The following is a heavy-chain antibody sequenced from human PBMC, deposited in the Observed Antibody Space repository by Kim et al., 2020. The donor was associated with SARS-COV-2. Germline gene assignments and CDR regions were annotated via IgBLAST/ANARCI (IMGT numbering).Heavy chain of an antibody. CDR1: GGSISSSSYY. CDR2: IYYSGST. Sequence: SETLSLTCTVSGGSISSSSYYWGWLRQPPGKGLEWIGSIYYSGSTYYNPSLKSRVTLSVDTSKSQFSLKLSSVTAADTAVYYCARDPLGATILGIKWYYYGMDVWGQGTTVTVSS. J-gene: IGHJ6*02. CDR3: ARDPLGATILGIKWYYYGMDV. V-gene: IGHV4-39*07. D-gene: IGHD5-12*01.